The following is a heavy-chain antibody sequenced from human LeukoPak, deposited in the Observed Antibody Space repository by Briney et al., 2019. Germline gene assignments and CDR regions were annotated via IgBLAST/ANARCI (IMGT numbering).Heavy chain of an antibody. CDR3: ARGLNNVVVVVAATNFDY. J-gene: IGHJ4*02. CDR1: GGSFSGYY. D-gene: IGHD2-15*01. V-gene: IGHV4-34*01. CDR2: INHSGST. Sequence: SETLSPTWGAYGGSFSGYYWSLIRQPPGKGLEWIGEINHSGSTNYNPSLKSRVTISVDTSKNQFSLKLSSVTAADTAVYYCARGLNNVVVVVAATNFDYWGQGTLVTVSS.